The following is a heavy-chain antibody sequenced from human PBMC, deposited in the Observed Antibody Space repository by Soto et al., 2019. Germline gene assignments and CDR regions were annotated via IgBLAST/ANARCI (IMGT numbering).Heavy chain of an antibody. CDR1: GFTFDDHA. CDR3: AKDIKSTCWYFGLDV. V-gene: IGHV3-9*01. J-gene: IGHJ6*02. D-gene: IGHD6-19*01. Sequence: GGSLRLSCAASGFTFDDHAMHWVRQGPGKGLEWVSGISWNSGTIVYADSVKGRFTISRDNTKNSLYLQMDSPRLEDTALYYCAKDIKSTCWYFGLDVRGQGXTVTVCS. CDR2: ISWNSGTI.